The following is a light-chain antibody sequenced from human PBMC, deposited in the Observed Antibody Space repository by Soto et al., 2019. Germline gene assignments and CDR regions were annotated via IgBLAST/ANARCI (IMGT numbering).Light chain of an antibody. CDR2: GAS. J-gene: IGKJ1*01. CDR1: QSVSSSY. V-gene: IGKV3-20*01. CDR3: EQYGSSPTWR. Sequence: EIVLTQSPGTLSLSPGERATLSCRASQSVSSSYLAWYQQKPGQAPRLLISGASSRAPGIPDRFSGSGSGTDFTLTISRLEPEDFAVYYCEQYGSSPTWRFGEGSKVEIK.